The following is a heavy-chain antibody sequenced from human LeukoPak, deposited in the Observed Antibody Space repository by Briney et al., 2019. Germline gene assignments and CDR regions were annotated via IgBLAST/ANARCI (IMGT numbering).Heavy chain of an antibody. CDR1: GYTFTSYG. CDR2: ISAYNGNT. J-gene: IGHJ4*02. CDR3: ARYLVSGQSIVVVPAAIH. D-gene: IGHD2-2*01. Sequence: SVKVSCKASGYTFTSYGISWVRQAPGQGLEWMGWISAYNGNTNYAQKLQGRVTMTTDTSTSTAYMELRSLRSDDTAVYYCARYLVSGQSIVVVPAAIHWGQGTLVTVSS. V-gene: IGHV1-18*01.